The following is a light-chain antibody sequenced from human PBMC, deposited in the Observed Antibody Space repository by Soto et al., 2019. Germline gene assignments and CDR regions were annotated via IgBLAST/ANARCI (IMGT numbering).Light chain of an antibody. J-gene: IGKJ2*01. V-gene: IGKV1-17*03. Sequence: DVQMAQSPSAMSASVGDRVTIACRASQDISRFVAWFQHKPGRAPERLIYETSNLQPGVPSRFSGSGSGTEFTLAISGLQPEDVATYYCLQHNTYPYTFGQGTKLEIK. CDR1: QDISRF. CDR2: ETS. CDR3: LQHNTYPYT.